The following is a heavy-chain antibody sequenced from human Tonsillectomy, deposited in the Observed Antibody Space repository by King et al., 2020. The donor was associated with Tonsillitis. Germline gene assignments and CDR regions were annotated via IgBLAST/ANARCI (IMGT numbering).Heavy chain of an antibody. J-gene: IGHJ4*02. CDR3: ARESFDS. CDR1: GFTFSSYT. Sequence: VQLVESGGGLVQPGGSLRLSCAASGFTFSSYTMHWVRQAPGKGLEYVLGFNIDGGTTYYANSVKGRFTISRDNSRDTLYLQMGSLRAEDTAVYYCARESFDSWGQGTLVTVSS. V-gene: IGHV3-64*01. CDR2: FNIDGGTT.